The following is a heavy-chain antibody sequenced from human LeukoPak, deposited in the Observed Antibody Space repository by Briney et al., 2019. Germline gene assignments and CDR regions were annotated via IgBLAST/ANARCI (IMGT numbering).Heavy chain of an antibody. V-gene: IGHV3-7*01. CDR2: IKQDGSEK. Sequence: GGSLRLSCAASGFTFSTYWMSLVRQAPGKGLEWVANIKQDGSEKYYLDSVKGRFTISRDNAKNSLYLQMNSLRAEDTAVYFCTREAAAGIDYWGQGTLATVSS. CDR3: TREAAAGIDY. J-gene: IGHJ4*02. D-gene: IGHD6-13*01. CDR1: GFTFSTYW.